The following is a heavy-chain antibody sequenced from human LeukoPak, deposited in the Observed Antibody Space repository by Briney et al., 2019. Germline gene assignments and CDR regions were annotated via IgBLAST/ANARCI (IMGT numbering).Heavy chain of an antibody. V-gene: IGHV3-21*01. Sequence: GGSLRLSCAASGFTFSSYSMNWVRQAPGKGLEWVSSISSSSSYIYYADSVKGRFTLYRDNAKTTLYLQMNSPRAEDTAVYYCARVLLGSWDWFDPWGQGTLVTVSS. CDR2: ISSSSSYI. CDR3: ARVLLGSWDWFDP. CDR1: GFTFSSYS. J-gene: IGHJ5*02. D-gene: IGHD3-10*01.